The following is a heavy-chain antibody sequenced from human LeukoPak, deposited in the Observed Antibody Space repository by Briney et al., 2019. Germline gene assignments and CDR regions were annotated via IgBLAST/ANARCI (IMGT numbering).Heavy chain of an antibody. CDR1: GGTFSSYA. J-gene: IGHJ4*02. D-gene: IGHD7-27*01. V-gene: IGHV1-69*05. Sequence: ASVKVSCKASGGTFSSYAISWVRQAPGQGLEWMGGSIPIFGTANYAQKFQGTVTITTDESTSTAYMELSSLRSEDTAVYYCASQPAGDPSGNFDYWGQGTLVTVSS. CDR2: SIPIFGTA. CDR3: ASQPAGDPSGNFDY.